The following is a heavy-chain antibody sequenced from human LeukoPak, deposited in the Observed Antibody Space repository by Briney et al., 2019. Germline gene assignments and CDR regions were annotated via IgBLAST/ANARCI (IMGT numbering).Heavy chain of an antibody. D-gene: IGHD2-2*02. CDR2: MYYSGST. V-gene: IGHV4-39*01. CDR1: GGSISIDNYY. CDR3: ARRRYCSGTSCYNYFDY. J-gene: IGHJ4*02. Sequence: SETLSLTCTVSGGSISIDNYYWGWIRQPPGKGLEWSGGMYYSGSTYYNPSLKSRVTISVDTSKDQFSLKLSSVTAADTAVYYCARRRYCSGTSCYNYFDYWGQGTLVTVSS.